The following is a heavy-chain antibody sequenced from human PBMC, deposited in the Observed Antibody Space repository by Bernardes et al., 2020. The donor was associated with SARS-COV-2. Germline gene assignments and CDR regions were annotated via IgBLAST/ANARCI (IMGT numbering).Heavy chain of an antibody. Sequence: GGSLRLSCAASGFTFSSYWMSWVRQAPGKGLEWVANIKQDGSEKYYVDSVKGRFTISRDNAKNSLYLQMNSLRAEDTAVYYCARDGAAAGRTTYYYYYGMDVWGQGTTVTVSS. CDR2: IKQDGSEK. CDR3: ARDGAAAGRTTYYYYYGMDV. J-gene: IGHJ6*02. V-gene: IGHV3-7*01. CDR1: GFTFSSYW. D-gene: IGHD6-13*01.